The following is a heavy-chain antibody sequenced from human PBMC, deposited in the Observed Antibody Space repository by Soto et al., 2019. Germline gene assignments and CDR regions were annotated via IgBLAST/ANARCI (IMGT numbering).Heavy chain of an antibody. Sequence: EVQLVESGGGLVQPGGSLRLSCAASGFTFSSHWLSWVRQAPGKGLECVASINQDGSEKYYVDSVKGRFTISRDNAKNSLYLQMNSLRAEDTAVYYCAKDLLSGMGMDVWGQGTTVTVSS. CDR3: AKDLLSGMGMDV. J-gene: IGHJ6*02. CDR1: GFTFSSHW. CDR2: INQDGSEK. V-gene: IGHV3-7*03. D-gene: IGHD6-25*01.